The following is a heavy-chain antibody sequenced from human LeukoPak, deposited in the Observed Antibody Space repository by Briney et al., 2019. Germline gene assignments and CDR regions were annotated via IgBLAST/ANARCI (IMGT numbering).Heavy chain of an antibody. V-gene: IGHV3-30*04. J-gene: IGHJ4*02. Sequence: GGALRLSCAASGFTFSSYAMHWVRQAPGKGLEWVAVISYDGSNKYYADSVKGRFTISRDNSKTTLYLQVNSLRAEDTAVYYCARDPSRLRGYSNFDYWGQGTLVTVSS. CDR1: GFTFSSYA. CDR3: ARDPSRLRGYSNFDY. CDR2: ISYDGSNK. D-gene: IGHD4-11*01.